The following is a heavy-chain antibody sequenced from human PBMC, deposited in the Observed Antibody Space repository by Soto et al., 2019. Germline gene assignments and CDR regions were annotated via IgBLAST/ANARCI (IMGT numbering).Heavy chain of an antibody. D-gene: IGHD5-12*01. CDR3: AGAAGWLINN. CDR1: GFTFSTYW. V-gene: IGHV3-7*04. CDR2: INQDGSQK. Sequence: EVHLVESGGGLVQPGGSLRLSCAASGFTFSTYWMFWVRQAPGKGLEWVATINQDGSQKLYVDSVKGRFTISRDNAKNSVHLQMNNVRVEDTAVYLCAGAAGWLINNWGQGTMVTVSS. J-gene: IGHJ4*02.